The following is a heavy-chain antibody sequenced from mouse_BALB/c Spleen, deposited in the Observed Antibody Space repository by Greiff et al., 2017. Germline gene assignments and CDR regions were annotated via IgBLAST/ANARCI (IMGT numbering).Heavy chain of an antibody. CDR3: ASYDYDDVFAY. D-gene: IGHD2-4*01. V-gene: IGHV1-69*02. CDR1: GYTFTSYW. J-gene: IGHJ3*01. CDR2: IDPSDSET. Sequence: QVQLQQPGAELVKPGAPVKLSCKASGYTFTSYWMNWVKQRPGRGLEWIGRIDPSDSETHYNQKFKDKAKLTVDKSSSTAYIQLSSLTSEDSAVYYCASYDYDDVFAYWGQGTLVTVSA.